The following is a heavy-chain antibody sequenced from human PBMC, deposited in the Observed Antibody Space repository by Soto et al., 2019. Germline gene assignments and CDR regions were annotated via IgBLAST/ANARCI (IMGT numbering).Heavy chain of an antibody. D-gene: IGHD2-2*01. CDR2: IIPIFGTA. J-gene: IGHJ4*02. CDR3: ARDRRTDIVVVPAAFWAFDY. CDR1: GGTFSSYA. Sequence: SVKVSCKASGGTFSSYAISWVRQAPGQGLEWMGGIIPIFGTANYAQKFQGRVTITADESTSTAYMELSSLRSEDTAVYYCARDRRTDIVVVPAAFWAFDYWGQGTLVTVSS. V-gene: IGHV1-69*13.